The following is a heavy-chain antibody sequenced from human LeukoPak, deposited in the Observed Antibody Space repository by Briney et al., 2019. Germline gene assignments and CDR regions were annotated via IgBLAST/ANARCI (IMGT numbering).Heavy chain of an antibody. V-gene: IGHV4-39*02. Sequence: SETLSLTCTVSGGSISSSSYYWGWIRQPPGKGLEDIGSISYSGSTYYNPSLKSRVTISVDTSKNHFSLKLSSVTAADMAVYYCARSSAAVPFDYWGQGTLVTVSS. CDR2: ISYSGST. J-gene: IGHJ4*02. D-gene: IGHD6-13*01. CDR3: ARSSAAVPFDY. CDR1: GGSISSSSYY.